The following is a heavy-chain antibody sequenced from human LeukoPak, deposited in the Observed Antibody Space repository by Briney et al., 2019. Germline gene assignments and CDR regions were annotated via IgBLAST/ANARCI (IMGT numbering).Heavy chain of an antibody. CDR1: GGSISSSSYY. J-gene: IGHJ3*02. CDR3: ARTLYSSGWYGDAFDI. D-gene: IGHD6-19*01. V-gene: IGHV4-39*01. Sequence: SETLSLTCTVSGGSISSSSYYWGWIRQPPGKGQEWIGSIYYSGSTYYNPSLKSRVTISVDTSKNQFSLKLSSVTAADTAVYYCARTLYSSGWYGDAFDIWGQGTMVTVSS. CDR2: IYYSGST.